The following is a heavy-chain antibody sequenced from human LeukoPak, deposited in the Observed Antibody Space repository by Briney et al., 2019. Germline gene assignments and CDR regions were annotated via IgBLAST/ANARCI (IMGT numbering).Heavy chain of an antibody. D-gene: IGHD3-10*01. CDR2: INHSGST. V-gene: IGHV4-34*01. J-gene: IGHJ5*02. CDR1: GGSFSGYY. CDR3: ARERSYYYGSGSYYTRFDP. Sequence: PSETLSLTCAVYGGSFSGYYWSWIRQPPGKGLEWIGGINHSGSTNYNPSLKSRVTIAVDTSKNQFSLKLSSVTAADTAVYYCARERSYYYGSGSYYTRFDPWGQGTLVTVSS.